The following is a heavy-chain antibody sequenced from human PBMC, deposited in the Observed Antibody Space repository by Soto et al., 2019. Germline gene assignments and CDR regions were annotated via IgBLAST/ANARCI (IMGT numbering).Heavy chain of an antibody. CDR1: GFTFISYG. Sequence: GGSLRLSCAASGFTFISYGMHWVRQAPGKGLEWVAVISYDGSSRNYADFARGRFTISRDNSKDTLYLQMNSLRAEDTATYYCAKDQENGAFDTTRPTDYWGQGTLVTVSS. D-gene: IGHD2-8*01. V-gene: IGHV3-30*18. J-gene: IGHJ4*02. CDR2: ISYDGSSR. CDR3: AKDQENGAFDTTRPTDY.